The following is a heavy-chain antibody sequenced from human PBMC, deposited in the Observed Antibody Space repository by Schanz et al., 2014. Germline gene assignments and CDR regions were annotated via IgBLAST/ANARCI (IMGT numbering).Heavy chain of an antibody. J-gene: IGHJ5*02. CDR1: TSIFNHAW. CDR3: ATASSPVREAGAGSSFHL. Sequence: EVQLLESGGGLVKPGGSLRLSCAASTSIFNHAWMSWVRQAPGKGLEWLGRIKSKTDGETTDYAAPVKGRFSISRDDSQSTLYLQMNSLKIEDTAVYYCATASSPVREAGAGSSFHLWRQGTRVTVSP. V-gene: IGHV3-15*01. D-gene: IGHD6-13*01. CDR2: IKSKTDGETT.